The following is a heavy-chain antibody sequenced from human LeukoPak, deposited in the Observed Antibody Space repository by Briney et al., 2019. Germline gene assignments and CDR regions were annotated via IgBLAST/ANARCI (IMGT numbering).Heavy chain of an antibody. V-gene: IGHV4-59*01. CDR2: IYYSGST. CDR3: ARVTGSGIDY. D-gene: IGHD6-19*01. CDR1: GGSISSYY. Sequence: SETLSLTCTVSGGSISSYYWSWSRQPPGKGLEWIGYIYYSGSTNYNPSLKSRVTISVDTSKNQFSLKLSSVTAADSAVYYCARVTGSGIDYWGQGTLVTVSS. J-gene: IGHJ4*02.